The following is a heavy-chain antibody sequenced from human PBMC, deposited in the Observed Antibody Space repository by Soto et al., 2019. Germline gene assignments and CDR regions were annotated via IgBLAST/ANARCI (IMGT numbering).Heavy chain of an antibody. D-gene: IGHD5-12*01. Sequence: QVQLVQSGAEVKKPGSSVKVSCKASGGTFSSYAISWVRQAPGQGLEWMGGIIPIFGTANYAQKFQGRVTITADESTSTAYMELSSLRSEDTAVYYCARVKQSGYSGYVNRAFDIWGQGTMVTVSS. CDR3: ARVKQSGYSGYVNRAFDI. CDR1: GGTFSSYA. V-gene: IGHV1-69*01. CDR2: IIPIFGTA. J-gene: IGHJ3*02.